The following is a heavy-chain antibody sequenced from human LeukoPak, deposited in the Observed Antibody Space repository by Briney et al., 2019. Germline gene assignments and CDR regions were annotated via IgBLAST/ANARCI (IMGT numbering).Heavy chain of an antibody. J-gene: IGHJ1*01. D-gene: IGHD4-17*01. Sequence: GGSLRLSCAASAFTFSSYGMSWVRQAPGKGLEWVSTITGSGGSTYYTDSVKGRFTISRDNSKNTLSLQMNSLRADDTAVYYCAKEIYGDPTGGRFQHWGQGTLVTVSS. V-gene: IGHV3-23*01. CDR3: AKEIYGDPTGGRFQH. CDR2: ITGSGGST. CDR1: AFTFSSYG.